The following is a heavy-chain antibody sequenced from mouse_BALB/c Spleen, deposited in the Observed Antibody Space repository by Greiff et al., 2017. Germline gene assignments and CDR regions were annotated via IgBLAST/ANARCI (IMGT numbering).Heavy chain of an antibody. CDR3: ARGGNYAYYYAMDD. CDR2: IDPANGNT. J-gene: IGHJ4*01. D-gene: IGHD2-1*01. CDR1: GFNIKDTY. V-gene: IGHV14-3*02. Sequence: VQLQQSGAELVKPGASVKLSCTASGFNIKDTYMHWVKQRPEQGLEWIGRIDPANGNTKYDPKFQGKATITADTSSNTAYLQLSSLTSEDTAVYYCARGGNYAYYYAMDDWGQGTSVTVAS.